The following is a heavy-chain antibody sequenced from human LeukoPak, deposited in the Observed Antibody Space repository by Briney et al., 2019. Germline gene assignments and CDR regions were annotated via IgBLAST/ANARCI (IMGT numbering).Heavy chain of an antibody. CDR1: GYIFTSYG. V-gene: IGHV1-18*01. CDR3: ARDRGTAFPPPFDH. J-gene: IGHJ4*02. CDR2: ISAYNGNT. Sequence: ASVKVSCKASGYIFTSYGISWVRQAPGQGLEWLGYISAYNGNTKYAQRLRGRVTMTTDTSTSTAYMELRSLTSDDTAVFFCARDRGTAFPPPFDHWGQGTLVTVSS. D-gene: IGHD2-21*02.